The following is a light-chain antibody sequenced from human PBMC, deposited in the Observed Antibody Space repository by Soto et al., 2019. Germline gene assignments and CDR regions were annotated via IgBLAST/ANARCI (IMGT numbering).Light chain of an antibody. J-gene: IGKJ5*01. Sequence: DIQMTQSPSTLSASLGDRVTITCRASQSISSWLAWYQQKPGKAPKLLIYDASSLESGVPSRFSGSGSGTEFTLTISSLQPDDFETYYCQQYNSYRWTFGQGTRLEIK. V-gene: IGKV1-5*01. CDR1: QSISSW. CDR2: DAS. CDR3: QQYNSYRWT.